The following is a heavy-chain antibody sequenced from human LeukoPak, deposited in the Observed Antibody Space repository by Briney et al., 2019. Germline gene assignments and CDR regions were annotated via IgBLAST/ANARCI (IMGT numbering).Heavy chain of an antibody. CDR2: ITASGTAM. Sequence: PGGSLRLSCAASGFTFSSYSMNWVRQAPGKGLEWVSHITASGTAMFYADSVKGRFTISRDNAKNSLYLQMNSLRDEDTAVYYCASSGSYRFDYGAREPWSPSPQ. CDR1: GFTFSSYS. J-gene: IGHJ4*02. V-gene: IGHV3-48*02. CDR3: ASSGSYRFD. D-gene: IGHD1-26*01.